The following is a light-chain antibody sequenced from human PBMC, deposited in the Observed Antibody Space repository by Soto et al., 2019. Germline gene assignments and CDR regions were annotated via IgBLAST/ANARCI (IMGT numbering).Light chain of an antibody. CDR3: QQRGTWPPLT. Sequence: EVVLTQSPATLSLSPGERATLSCRASQSIANYLAWYQQKPGQAPRLLIYESSRRATGVPARFSGSGSGTDFTLTISSLQPEDFAVYYCQQRGTWPPLTFGGGTKVEIK. V-gene: IGKV3-11*01. CDR2: ESS. CDR1: QSIANY. J-gene: IGKJ4*01.